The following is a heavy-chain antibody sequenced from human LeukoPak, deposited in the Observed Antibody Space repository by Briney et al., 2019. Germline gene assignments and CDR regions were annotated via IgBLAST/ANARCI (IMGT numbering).Heavy chain of an antibody. CDR2: IYPADSDI. V-gene: IGHV5-51*01. CDR1: GYSINNYW. J-gene: IGHJ4*02. D-gene: IGHD3-22*01. CDR3: ARHRDPDSSGYNDY. Sequence: GESLQISCKGSGYSINNYWIAWVRQMPGKGLEWMGIIYPADSDIRYSPSFQGQVTISADKSISTAYLQWSSLKASDTAMYYCARHRDPDSSGYNDYWGQGTLVTVSS.